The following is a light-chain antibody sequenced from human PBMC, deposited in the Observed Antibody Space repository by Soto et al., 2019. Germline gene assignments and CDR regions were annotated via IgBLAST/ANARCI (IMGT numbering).Light chain of an antibody. CDR1: QSVSNS. J-gene: IGKJ5*01. CDR2: DAS. CDR3: QQRSNWIT. V-gene: IGKV3-11*01. Sequence: EIVLTQSPATLSLSPGERATLSCRASQSVSNSLAWYQQKPGQAPRLLIYDASNRATDIPARFSGSGSATDFTLTISSLEPEDFAVYYCQQRSNWITFGQGTRLEIK.